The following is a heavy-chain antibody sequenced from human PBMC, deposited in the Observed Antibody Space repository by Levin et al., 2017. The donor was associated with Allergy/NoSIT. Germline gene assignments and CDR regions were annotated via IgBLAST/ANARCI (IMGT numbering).Heavy chain of an antibody. Sequence: GGSLRLSCAASGFTFSSYSMNWVRQAPGKGLEWVSSISSSSSYIYYADSVKGRFTISRDNAKNSLYLQMNSLRAEDTAVYYCARALLIPWELREDAFDIWGQGTMVTVSS. D-gene: IGHD1-26*01. CDR3: ARALLIPWELREDAFDI. V-gene: IGHV3-21*01. CDR1: GFTFSSYS. CDR2: ISSSSSYI. J-gene: IGHJ3*02.